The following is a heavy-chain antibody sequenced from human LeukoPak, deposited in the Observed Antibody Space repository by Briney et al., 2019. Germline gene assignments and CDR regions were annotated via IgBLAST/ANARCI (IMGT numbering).Heavy chain of an antibody. CDR3: ARLPYYYDSCYYYGMDV. Sequence: GGSLRLSCAASGFTFSSYSMNWVRQAPGKGLEWVSSISSSSSYIYYADSVKGRFTISRDNAKNSLYLQMNSLRAEDTAVYYCARLPYYYDSCYYYGMDVWGQGTTVTVSS. CDR2: ISSSSSYI. CDR1: GFTFSSYS. D-gene: IGHD3-22*01. V-gene: IGHV3-21*01. J-gene: IGHJ6*02.